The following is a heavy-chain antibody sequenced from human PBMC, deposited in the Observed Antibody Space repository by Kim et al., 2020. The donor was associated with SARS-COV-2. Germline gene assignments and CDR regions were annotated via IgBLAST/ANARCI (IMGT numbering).Heavy chain of an antibody. D-gene: IGHD2-2*01. Sequence: GGSLRLSCAASGFVFRDLWMSWVRQGPGKGLEWVASIKEDGSERYSVDSVKGRFTISRDNAKNSLYLQMNSLRAEDTAVYYCARVTSAAAFYSYYSMDLWGLGTTVTVS. V-gene: IGHV3-7*04. CDR2: IKEDGSER. CDR1: GFVFRDLW. J-gene: IGHJ6*02. CDR3: ARVTSAAAFYSYYSMDL.